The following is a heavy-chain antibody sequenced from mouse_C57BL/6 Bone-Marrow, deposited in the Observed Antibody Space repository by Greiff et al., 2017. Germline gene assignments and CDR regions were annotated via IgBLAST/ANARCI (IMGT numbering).Heavy chain of an antibody. Sequence: VQLQQSGAELVRPGASVKLSCTASGFNIKDDYMHWVKQRPEQGLEWIGWIDPENGDTEYASKFQGKATITADTSSNTAYLHLSSLTSEDTAVYYCTGLLYPRYFDYWGQGTTLTVSS. J-gene: IGHJ2*01. D-gene: IGHD2-1*01. CDR1: GFNIKDDY. CDR3: TGLLYPRYFDY. V-gene: IGHV14-4*01. CDR2: IDPENGDT.